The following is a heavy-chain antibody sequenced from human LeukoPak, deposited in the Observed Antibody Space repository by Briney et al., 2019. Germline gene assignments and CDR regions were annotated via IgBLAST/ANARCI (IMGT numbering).Heavy chain of an antibody. CDR1: GFTFSSYA. CDR2: ISGNGVSK. J-gene: IGHJ1*01. V-gene: IGHV3-64D*06. CDR3: VGDGRDGYNIYFHH. Sequence: GGSLRLSCSASGFTFSSYAMHWVRQAPGRGLQYVSVISGNGVSKSYADSVKGRFTISRDNSKNTVYLQMTSLRAEDTAVYYCVGDGRDGYNIYFHHWGQGTLVTVSS. D-gene: IGHD5-24*01.